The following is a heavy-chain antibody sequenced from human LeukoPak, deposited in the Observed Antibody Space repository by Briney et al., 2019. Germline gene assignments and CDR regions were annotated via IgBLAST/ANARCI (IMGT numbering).Heavy chain of an antibody. CDR1: GYTFTSYD. CDR3: ARARLPYCSSTSCYYYYYYMDV. V-gene: IGHV1-8*03. CDR2: MNSNSGNT. D-gene: IGHD2-2*01. J-gene: IGHJ6*03. Sequence: ASVKVSCKASGYTFTSYDINWVRQATGQGLEWMGWMNSNSGNTGYAQKFQGRVTITRNTSISTAYMELSSLRSEDTAVYYCARARLPYCSSTSCYYYYYYMDVWGKGTTVTVSS.